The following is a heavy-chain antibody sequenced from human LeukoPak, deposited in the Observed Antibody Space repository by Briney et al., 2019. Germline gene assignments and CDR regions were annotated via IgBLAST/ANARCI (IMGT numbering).Heavy chain of an antibody. CDR1: GFTFTTYG. Sequence: GRSLRLSCAASGFTFTTYGTHWVRQAPGKGLEWLAVISYDGSHKYYTDSVKGRFTISRDNSRNTLYLQMDSLRAEDTAVYYCANSYYYDSSGHYTISNHLDYWGQGTLVTVSS. V-gene: IGHV3-30*18. D-gene: IGHD3-22*01. CDR3: ANSYYYDSSGHYTISNHLDY. J-gene: IGHJ4*02. CDR2: ISYDGSHK.